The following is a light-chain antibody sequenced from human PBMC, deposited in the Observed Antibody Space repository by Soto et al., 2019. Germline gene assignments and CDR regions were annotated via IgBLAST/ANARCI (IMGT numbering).Light chain of an antibody. CDR1: QGIGRW. V-gene: IGKV1D-12*01. CDR2: AAS. CDR3: QQANSFPPT. Sequence: DIQMTQSPSSVSASVGDRVTITCRASQGIGRWLAWYQQKPGKAPMLLIYAASSLQSGVPSRFSGSGSGTDFTLTIRSLQPEDFATYHCQQANSFPPTFGGGTKVEIQ. J-gene: IGKJ4*01.